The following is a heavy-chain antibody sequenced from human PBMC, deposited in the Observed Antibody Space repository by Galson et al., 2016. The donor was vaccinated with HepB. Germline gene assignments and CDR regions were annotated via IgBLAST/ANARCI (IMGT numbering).Heavy chain of an antibody. CDR2: INPRGGGT. D-gene: IGHD3-3*02. Sequence: SVKVSCKASGGSFSSYAINWLRQAPGQGLEWMGAINPRGGGTTYAQKFQGRVTLIRDTSTSTTYMELSSLRSEDTAVYFCARDRDAFMASYYYYGMDVWGQGTTVTVSS. V-gene: IGHV1-46*01. CDR1: GGSFSSYA. CDR3: ARDRDAFMASYYYYGMDV. J-gene: IGHJ6*02.